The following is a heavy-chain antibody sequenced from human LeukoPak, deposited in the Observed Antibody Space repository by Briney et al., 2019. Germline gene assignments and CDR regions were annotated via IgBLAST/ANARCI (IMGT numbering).Heavy chain of an antibody. D-gene: IGHD3-10*01. J-gene: IGHJ4*02. CDR1: GYSISSGYY. CDR2: IYYSGIT. V-gene: IGHV4-38-2*02. CDR3: ARDLYGSGSYSFFDY. Sequence: SETLSLTCTVSGYSISSGYYWGWIRQPPGKGLEWIGRIYYSGITYYNPSLKSRVTISVDTSKNQFSLKLSSVTAADTAVYYCARDLYGSGSYSFFDYWGQGTLVTVSS.